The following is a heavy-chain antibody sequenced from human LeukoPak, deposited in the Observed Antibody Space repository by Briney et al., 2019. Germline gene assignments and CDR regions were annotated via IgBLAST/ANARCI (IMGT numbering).Heavy chain of an antibody. V-gene: IGHV3-23*01. Sequence: GGSLRLSCAASGFTFSIYAMAWVRQAPGKGLEWVSGISGSGGNTYYADSVKGRFTISRDSSKDTLYLQMNSLRADDTAVYYCATEKGDSPDYWGQGTLVTVSS. D-gene: IGHD2-21*01. J-gene: IGHJ4*02. CDR3: ATEKGDSPDY. CDR2: ISGSGGNT. CDR1: GFTFSIYA.